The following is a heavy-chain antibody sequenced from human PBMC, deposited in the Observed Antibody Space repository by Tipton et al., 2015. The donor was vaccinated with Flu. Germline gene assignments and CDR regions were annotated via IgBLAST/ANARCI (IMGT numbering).Heavy chain of an antibody. CDR1: GFTFSSYA. D-gene: IGHD2-15*01. J-gene: IGHJ4*02. CDR3: ARVAVAGY. V-gene: IGHV3-21*01. CDR2: ISESSSNT. Sequence: GSLRLSCAASGFTFSSYAMSWVRQAPGKGLEWVSAISESSSNTYYTDSVKGRFTISRDNAKNSLFLQMSSLRAEDTAVYYCARVAVAGYWGQGTLVTVSS.